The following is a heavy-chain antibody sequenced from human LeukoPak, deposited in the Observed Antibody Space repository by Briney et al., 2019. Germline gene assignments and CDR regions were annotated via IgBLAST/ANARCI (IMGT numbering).Heavy chain of an antibody. CDR2: ISSSGSTI. CDR1: GFTFSSYE. CDR3: AREGRYCSSTSCYVTAFDY. V-gene: IGHV3-48*03. D-gene: IGHD2-2*01. Sequence: GGSLRLSCAASGFTFSSYEMNWVRQAPGKGLEWVSYISSSGSTIYYADFVKGRFTISRDNAKNSLYLQMNSLRAEDTAVYYCAREGRYCSSTSCYVTAFDYWGQGTLVTVSS. J-gene: IGHJ4*02.